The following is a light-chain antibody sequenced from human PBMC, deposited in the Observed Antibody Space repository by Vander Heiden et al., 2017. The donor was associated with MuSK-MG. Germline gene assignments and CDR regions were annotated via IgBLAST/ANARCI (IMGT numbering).Light chain of an antibody. CDR2: DAS. Sequence: DIQMTHSLSTLSASVGHRGTNTCWASQSISSWLAWYQQKPGKAPKLLIYDASSLESGVPERFSGSGSGTEFTLTISSLQPDDFATYYCQQENSSLITFGQGTQLDIK. CDR3: QQENSSLIT. V-gene: IGKV1-5*01. J-gene: IGKJ5*01. CDR1: QSISSW.